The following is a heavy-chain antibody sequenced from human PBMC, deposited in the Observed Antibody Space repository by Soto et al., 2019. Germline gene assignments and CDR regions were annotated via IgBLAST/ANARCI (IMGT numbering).Heavy chain of an antibody. J-gene: IGHJ5*02. Sequence: GGSLRLSCAASGFTFSSYAMSWVRQAPGKGLEWVSAISGSGGSTYYADSVKGRFTISRDNSKNTLYLQMNSLRAEDTAVYYCAKVRVSYYDFFWFDPWGQGTLVTVSS. CDR2: ISGSGGST. CDR3: AKVRVSYYDFFWFDP. D-gene: IGHD3-3*01. CDR1: GFTFSSYA. V-gene: IGHV3-23*01.